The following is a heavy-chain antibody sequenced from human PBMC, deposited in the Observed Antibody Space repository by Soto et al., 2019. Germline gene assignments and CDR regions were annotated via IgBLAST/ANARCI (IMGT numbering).Heavy chain of an antibody. CDR1: GFIFRSYN. D-gene: IGHD3-22*01. Sequence: GGSLRLSCAASGFIFRSYNMNWVRQAPGKGLEWVSYISSSGSTIYYADSVKGRFTISRDNAKNSLYLQMNSLRAEDTAVYYCARVAYYYDSSGYFYWGQGTLVTSPQ. V-gene: IGHV3-48*01. J-gene: IGHJ4*02. CDR3: ARVAYYYDSSGYFY. CDR2: ISSSGSTI.